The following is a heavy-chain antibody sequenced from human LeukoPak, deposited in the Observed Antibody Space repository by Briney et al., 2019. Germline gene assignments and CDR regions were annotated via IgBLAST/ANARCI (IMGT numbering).Heavy chain of an antibody. V-gene: IGHV3-30-3*01. CDR2: TSFDGSTT. D-gene: IGHD3-10*01. J-gene: IGHJ4*02. CDR1: GFSFSSYV. Sequence: GGSLRLSCAASGFSFSSYVMHWVRQAPSKGLEWVAVTSFDGSTTFYADSVQGRFTISRDNSKNTLYLQVNSLRADDTAVYYCASVRLLWSPPGYWGQGTLVIVSS. CDR3: ASVRLLWSPPGY.